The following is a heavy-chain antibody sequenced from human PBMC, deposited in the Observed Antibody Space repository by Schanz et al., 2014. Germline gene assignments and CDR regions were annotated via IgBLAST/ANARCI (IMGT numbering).Heavy chain of an antibody. J-gene: IGHJ6*02. V-gene: IGHV1-18*01. D-gene: IGHD3-10*01. CDR1: GYTFNNHG. CDR2: ISVYHGHT. Sequence: QVQLVQSGGEVKKPGASATVSCKASGYTFNNHGISWVRQAPGQGLERMGWISVYHGHTNYAEKVHGRVTMTTDTSTSTAYMELRSLISDDTAVYYCVRDAGWAFGDYHGMDVWGQGTSVTVSS. CDR3: VRDAGWAFGDYHGMDV.